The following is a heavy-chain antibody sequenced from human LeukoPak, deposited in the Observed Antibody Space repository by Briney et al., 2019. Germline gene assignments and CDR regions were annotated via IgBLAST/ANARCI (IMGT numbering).Heavy chain of an antibody. Sequence: GGSLRLSCAASGFTFSSYAMSWVRQAPGKGLEWVSAISGSGGSTYYADSVKGRFTISRDNSKNTLYLQMNNLRAEDTAVYYCAKVGWALVAAAFDSWGQGKMVTVSS. CDR2: ISGSGGST. D-gene: IGHD5-12*01. CDR3: AKVGWALVAAAFDS. V-gene: IGHV3-23*01. J-gene: IGHJ3*02. CDR1: GFTFSSYA.